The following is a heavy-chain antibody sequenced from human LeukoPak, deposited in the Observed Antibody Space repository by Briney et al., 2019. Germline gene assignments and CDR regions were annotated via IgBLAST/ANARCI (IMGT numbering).Heavy chain of an antibody. Sequence: QTLSLTCAISGDSVSNNSAAWHWIRQSPSRGLEWLGRTYYRSKWYNEYAVSVKSRITINPDTSKNQFSLQLNSVTPEDTAVYYCARQFGNYMAYWGQGTLVTVSS. J-gene: IGHJ4*02. V-gene: IGHV6-1*01. CDR2: TYYRSKWYN. CDR1: GDSVSNNSAA. D-gene: IGHD3-16*01. CDR3: ARQFGNYMAY.